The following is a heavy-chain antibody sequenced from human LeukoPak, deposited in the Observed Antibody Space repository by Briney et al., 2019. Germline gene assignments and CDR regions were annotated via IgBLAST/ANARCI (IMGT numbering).Heavy chain of an antibody. Sequence: PGGSLRLSCAASGLTFNNGWMTWVRQAPGKGLEWVANIKQDGSEKYYVDSVKGRFTISRDNAKNSLYLQMNSLRAEDTAVYYCARDLAFRPPTTYYYGSGNDYWGQGTLVTVSS. CDR1: GLTFNNGW. CDR3: ARDLAFRPPTTYYYGSGNDY. D-gene: IGHD3-10*01. V-gene: IGHV3-7*01. CDR2: IKQDGSEK. J-gene: IGHJ4*02.